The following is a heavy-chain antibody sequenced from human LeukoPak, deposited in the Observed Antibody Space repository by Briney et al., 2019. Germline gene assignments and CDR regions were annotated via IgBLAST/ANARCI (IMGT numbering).Heavy chain of an antibody. J-gene: IGHJ6*02. Sequence: PGGSLRLSCAASGFTFSSYAMSWVRQAPGKGLEWVSAISGSGGSTYYADSVKGRFTISRDNSKNTLYLQMNSLRAEDTAVYYCAKSHGDYYYYGMDVWGQGTTVIVSS. CDR1: GFTFSSYA. V-gene: IGHV3-23*01. CDR3: AKSHGDYYYYGMDV. CDR2: ISGSGGST. D-gene: IGHD3-16*01.